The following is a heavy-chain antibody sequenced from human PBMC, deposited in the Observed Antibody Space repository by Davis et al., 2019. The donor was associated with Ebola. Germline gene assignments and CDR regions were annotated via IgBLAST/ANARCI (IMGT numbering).Heavy chain of an antibody. J-gene: IGHJ4*02. V-gene: IGHV1-2*02. D-gene: IGHD2-15*01. CDR1: GYTFTGYY. CDR3: ARKGRNCSGGSCYSTFDY. CDR2: INPNSGGT. Sequence: ASVKVSCKASGYTFTGYYMHWVRQAPGQGLEWMGWINPNSGGTNYAEKFQGRVTMTRDTSISTVYMELTSLRSDDTAVYYCARKGRNCSGGSCYSTFDYWGQGTLVTVSS.